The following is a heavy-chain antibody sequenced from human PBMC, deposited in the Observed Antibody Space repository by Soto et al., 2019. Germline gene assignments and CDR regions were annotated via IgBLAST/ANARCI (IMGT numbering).Heavy chain of an antibody. CDR2: IYPGDSDT. Sequence: PGESLKISCKGSGYSFTSYWIGWVRQMPGKGLEWMGIIYPGDSDTRYSPSFQGQVTISADKSISTAYLQWSSLKASDTAMYYCERIYYDSHYYYGMDVWGQGTTVTVYS. V-gene: IGHV5-51*01. D-gene: IGHD3-22*01. CDR1: GYSFTSYW. CDR3: ERIYYDSHYYYGMDV. J-gene: IGHJ6*02.